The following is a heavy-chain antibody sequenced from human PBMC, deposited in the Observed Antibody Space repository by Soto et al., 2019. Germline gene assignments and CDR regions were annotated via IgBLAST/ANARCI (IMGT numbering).Heavy chain of an antibody. CDR3: AKGASREDYDFWSGYHYYYYYMDV. J-gene: IGHJ6*03. Sequence: PGGSLRLACAASGFTLEDYAMHWVRQAPGKGLEWVSGISWNSGSIGYADSVKGRFTISRDNAKNSLYLQMNSLRAEDTALYYCAKGASREDYDFWSGYHYYYYYMDVWGKGTTVTVSS. D-gene: IGHD3-3*01. V-gene: IGHV3-9*01. CDR1: GFTLEDYA. CDR2: ISWNSGSI.